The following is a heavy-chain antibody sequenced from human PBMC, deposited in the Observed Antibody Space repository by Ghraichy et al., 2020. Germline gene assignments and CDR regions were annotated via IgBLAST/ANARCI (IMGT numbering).Heavy chain of an antibody. CDR3: ASGAVAGNIDY. D-gene: IGHD6-19*01. J-gene: IGHJ4*02. CDR1: GGSISSSGYY. Sequence: SETLSLTCSVSGGSISSSGYYWTWIRQPPGKGLEWIGSTSYSWSTYYNPSLKSRVTISVDTSKNQFSLKLSSVTAADTAVYYCASGAVAGNIDYWGQGTLVTVSS. V-gene: IGHV4-39*01. CDR2: TSYSWST.